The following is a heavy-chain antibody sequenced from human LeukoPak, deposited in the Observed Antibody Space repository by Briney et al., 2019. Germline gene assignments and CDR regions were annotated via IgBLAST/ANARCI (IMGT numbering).Heavy chain of an antibody. D-gene: IGHD4-17*01. J-gene: IGHJ5*02. CDR3: ARDTHPYGDYAWGFDP. Sequence: SETLSLTCTVSGFSISSYYWSWIRQPPGKGLEWVGYIYYSGSTNYNPSLKSRVTISVDTSKNQFSLKLSSVTAADTAVYYCARDTHPYGDYAWGFDPWGQGTLVTVSS. V-gene: IGHV4-59*01. CDR1: GFSISSYY. CDR2: IYYSGST.